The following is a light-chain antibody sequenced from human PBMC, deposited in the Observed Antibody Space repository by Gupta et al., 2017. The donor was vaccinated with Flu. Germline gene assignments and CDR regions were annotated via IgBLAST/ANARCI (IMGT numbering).Light chain of an antibody. Sequence: DIVLTQSPATLSLSPGERATLSCRASQSVGTYLAWYQQKPGQTPRLLIYDASNRATGIPARFSGSGSGTDFTLTISSLEPEDFAVYYCQKRSNEPPYTFGQGTRLEI. CDR3: QKRSNEPPYT. CDR2: DAS. CDR1: QSVGTY. V-gene: IGKV3-11*01. J-gene: IGKJ2*01.